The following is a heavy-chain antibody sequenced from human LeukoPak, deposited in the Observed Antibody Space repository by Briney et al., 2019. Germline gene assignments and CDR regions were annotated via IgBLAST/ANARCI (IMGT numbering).Heavy chain of an antibody. CDR3: ATQSPITMIVKTAYAFDI. V-gene: IGHV1-69*13. Sequence: ASVKVSCKASGGTFSSYAISWVRQAPGQGLEWMGGIILIFGTANYAQKFQGRVTITADESTSTAYMELSSLRSEGTAVYYCATQSPITMIVKTAYAFDIWGQGTMVTVSS. CDR2: IILIFGTA. J-gene: IGHJ3*02. CDR1: GGTFSSYA. D-gene: IGHD3-22*01.